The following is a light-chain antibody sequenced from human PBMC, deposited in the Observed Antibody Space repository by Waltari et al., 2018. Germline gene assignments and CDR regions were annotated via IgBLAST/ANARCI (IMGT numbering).Light chain of an antibody. CDR3: SSYAGSNNYVV. J-gene: IGLJ2*01. V-gene: IGLV2-8*01. CDR1: RSDIGGYNY. Sequence: QSALTQPPSASGSPGQSVTISCTGTRSDIGGYNYVSWYQQHPGKAPKLMIYEVNTRPAAVPGLVAGSKAGNTASLTVSGLQAEDEADYYCSSYAGSNNYVVFGGGTKLTVL. CDR2: EVN.